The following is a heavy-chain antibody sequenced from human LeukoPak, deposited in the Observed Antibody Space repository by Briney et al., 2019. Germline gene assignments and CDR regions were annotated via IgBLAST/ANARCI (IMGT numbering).Heavy chain of an antibody. Sequence: GGSLRLSCAASGFTFSSYWMHWVRQAPGKGLVWVSHINSDGSSTSYADSVKGRFTISRDNAKNTLYLQMNSLRAEDTAVYYCARGRIGTTREVTMDVWGKGTTVTVSS. CDR3: ARGRIGTTREVTMDV. D-gene: IGHD1-7*01. V-gene: IGHV3-74*01. CDR2: INSDGSST. J-gene: IGHJ6*03. CDR1: GFTFSSYW.